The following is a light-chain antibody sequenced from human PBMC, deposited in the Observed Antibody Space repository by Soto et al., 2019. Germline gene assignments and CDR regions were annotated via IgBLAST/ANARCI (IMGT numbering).Light chain of an antibody. V-gene: IGLV2-14*01. CDR3: SAYTNANAVL. J-gene: IGLJ2*01. Sequence: QSVLTQPASVSGSPGQSLTISCTGTSDDIAAYNYVSWYQQHPAKAPKLIIYEIRNRPSGVSDRFSGSKSGNTSSLTISGLQAADEADYYCSAYTNANAVLFGGGTKLTVL. CDR2: EIR. CDR1: SDDIAAYNY.